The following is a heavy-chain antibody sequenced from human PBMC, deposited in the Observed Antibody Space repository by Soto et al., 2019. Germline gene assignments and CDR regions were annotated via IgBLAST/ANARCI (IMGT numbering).Heavy chain of an antibody. V-gene: IGHV1-8*01. CDR3: ARFSEGYSGLKGYYYMDV. CDR2: MNPNSGNT. Sequence: ASVKVSCKASGYTFTSYDINWVRQATGQGLEWMGWMNPNSGNTGYAQKFQGRVTMTRNTSISTAYMELSSLRSEDTAVYYCARFSEGYSGLKGYYYMDVWGKGTKVTVSS. D-gene: IGHD4-4*01. CDR1: GYTFTSYD. J-gene: IGHJ6*03.